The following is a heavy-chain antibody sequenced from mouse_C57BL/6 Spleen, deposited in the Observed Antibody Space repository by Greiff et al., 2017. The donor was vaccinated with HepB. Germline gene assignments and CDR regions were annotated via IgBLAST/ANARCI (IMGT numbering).Heavy chain of an antibody. D-gene: IGHD3-2*02. Sequence: QVQLQQSGAELVKPGASVKMSCKASGYTFTSYWITWVKQRPGQGLEWIGDIYPGSGSTNYNEKFKSKATLTVDTSSSTAYMQLSSLTSEDSAVYYCASSSGYPAWFAYWGQGTLVTVSA. J-gene: IGHJ3*01. CDR1: GYTFTSYW. CDR3: ASSSGYPAWFAY. CDR2: IYPGSGST. V-gene: IGHV1-55*01.